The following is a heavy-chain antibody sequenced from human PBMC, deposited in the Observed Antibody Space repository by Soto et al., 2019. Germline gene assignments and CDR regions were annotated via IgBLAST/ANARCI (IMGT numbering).Heavy chain of an antibody. V-gene: IGHV4-31*03. CDR1: GGSTSSGGYY. Sequence: SETLSLTCTVSGGSTSSGGYYWSWIRQHPGKGMEWIGYIYYSGSTYYNPSLKSRVTISVDTSKNQFSLKLSSVTAADTAVYYCARTIAVAGMMGSDAFDIWGQGTMVTVSS. J-gene: IGHJ3*02. D-gene: IGHD6-19*01. CDR3: ARTIAVAGMMGSDAFDI. CDR2: IYYSGST.